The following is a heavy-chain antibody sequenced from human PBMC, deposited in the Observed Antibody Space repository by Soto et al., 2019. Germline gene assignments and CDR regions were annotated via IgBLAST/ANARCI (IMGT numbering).Heavy chain of an antibody. Sequence: SETLSLTCAVYGGSFSGYYWSWIRQPPGKGLEWIGEINHSGSTNYNPSLKSRVTISVDTSKNQFSLKLSSVTAADTAVYYCARGSNIVVVPAAMQYGMDVWGQGTTVTVSS. J-gene: IGHJ6*02. D-gene: IGHD2-2*01. CDR3: ARGSNIVVVPAAMQYGMDV. CDR1: GGSFSGYY. V-gene: IGHV4-34*01. CDR2: INHSGST.